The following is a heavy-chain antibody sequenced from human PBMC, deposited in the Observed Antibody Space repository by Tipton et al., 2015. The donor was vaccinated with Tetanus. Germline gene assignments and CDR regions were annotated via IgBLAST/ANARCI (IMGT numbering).Heavy chain of an antibody. V-gene: IGHV4-61*01. D-gene: IGHD3-10*01. Sequence: TLSLTCTVSGGSISSGSSYWSWVRQPPGKKLEWLGYVFYSGGTNYNPSLKSRVTISVDTSKNQFSLRLSSVTAADTAVYYCASRDADFYGSGLYKDIGGKGTTVTASS. CDR3: ASRDADFYGSGLYKDI. J-gene: IGHJ6*03. CDR1: GGSISSGSSY. CDR2: VFYSGGT.